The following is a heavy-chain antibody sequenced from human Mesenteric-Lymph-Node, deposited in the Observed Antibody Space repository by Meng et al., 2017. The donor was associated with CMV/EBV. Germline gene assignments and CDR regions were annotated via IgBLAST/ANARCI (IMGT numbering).Heavy chain of an antibody. J-gene: IGHJ4*02. Sequence: KGACKASGYTFTDFYTHWVRQAPGQGLEWMGRINANSGGTDYAQKFKGRVAMTRDTSSSTAYMELSSLRSDDTALYYCARDNGYTFAFWGQGALVTVSS. CDR1: GYTFTDFY. CDR3: ARDNGYTFAF. CDR2: INANSGGT. V-gene: IGHV1-2*06. D-gene: IGHD5-24*01.